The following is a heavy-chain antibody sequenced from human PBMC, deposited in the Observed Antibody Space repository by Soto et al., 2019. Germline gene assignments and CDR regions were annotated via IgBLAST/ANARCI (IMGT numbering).Heavy chain of an antibody. CDR3: ARGPGRPPLRNYGMDV. Sequence: QVQLVESGGGVVQPGRSPRLSCAASGFIFNRCGMHWVRQVPGKGLEWVADIWYDGSNKNYADSVKGRFTISRDNSKNTLSLQMNSLRAEDTAVYYCARGPGRPPLRNYGMDVWGQGTTVTVSS. J-gene: IGHJ6*02. CDR2: IWYDGSNK. V-gene: IGHV3-33*01. CDR1: GFIFNRCG.